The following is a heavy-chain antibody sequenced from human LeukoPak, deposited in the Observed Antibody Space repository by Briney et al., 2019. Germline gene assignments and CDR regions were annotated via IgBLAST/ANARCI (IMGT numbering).Heavy chain of an antibody. CDR1: GFTFSSYT. Sequence: LPGGSLRLSCAASGFTFSSYTMHWVRQAPGKGLEWVAVISYDGSNKYYADSVKGRFTISRDNSKNTLYLQMNSLRAEDTAVYYCARVPAGTRLGSSSFDIWGQGTMVTVSS. D-gene: IGHD6-13*01. CDR2: ISYDGSNK. CDR3: ARVPAGTRLGSSSFDI. V-gene: IGHV3-30-3*01. J-gene: IGHJ3*02.